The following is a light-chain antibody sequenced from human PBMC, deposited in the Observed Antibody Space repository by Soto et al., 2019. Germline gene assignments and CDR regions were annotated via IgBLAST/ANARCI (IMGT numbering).Light chain of an antibody. CDR1: QSINSKS. CDR3: QHYGGSFI. V-gene: IGKV3-20*01. J-gene: IGKJ3*01. Sequence: ESVLTQSPGTLSLSPGEGATVSCRVSQSINSKSLVWYQRKFGQAPRLLIYNTSSRATGIPDRFSGSGSGTDFTLSISRLEPEDFAVYYCQHYGGSFIFGPGTKVDIK. CDR2: NTS.